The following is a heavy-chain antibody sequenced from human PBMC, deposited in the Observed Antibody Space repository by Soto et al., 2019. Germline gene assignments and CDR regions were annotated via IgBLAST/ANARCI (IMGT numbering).Heavy chain of an antibody. CDR3: ARDVGHYYYGCGFKIYFAY. V-gene: IGHV1-18*01. J-gene: IGHJ4*02. D-gene: IGHD3-22*01. Sequence: QVQLVQSGAEVKKPGASVKVSCKVSGYTFTNYGISWVRQTPGQGLEWMGWLSVYNGNTNYAQKLQDRVTSTTETSTSTAYLELRSLRSDDTAVYYCARDVGHYYYGCGFKIYFAYWGQGTLVTISS. CDR1: GYTFTNYG. CDR2: LSVYNGNT.